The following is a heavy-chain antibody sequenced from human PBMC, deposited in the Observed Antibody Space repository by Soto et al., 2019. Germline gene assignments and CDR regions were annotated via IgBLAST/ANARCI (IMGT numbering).Heavy chain of an antibody. V-gene: IGHV3-74*03. CDR2: IKTDGTVT. CDR3: SKHLSSSYSDY. J-gene: IGHJ4*02. Sequence: PGGSLRLSCAASGFTFSSYWMHWVRQDAGKGLLWVSSIKTDGTVTQYADSVKGRFTVSRDNAKNTLYLQMNSLRAEDTAVYYCSKHLSSSYSDYWGQAALVTVSS. CDR1: GFTFSSYW. D-gene: IGHD1-26*01.